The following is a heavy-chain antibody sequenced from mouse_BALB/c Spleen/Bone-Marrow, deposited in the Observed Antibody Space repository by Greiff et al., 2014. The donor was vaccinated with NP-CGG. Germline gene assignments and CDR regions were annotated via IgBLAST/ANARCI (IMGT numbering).Heavy chain of an antibody. CDR3: AREDDDGSWFAY. D-gene: IGHD2-12*01. Sequence: EVMLVESGGGLVKPGGSLKLSCAASGFTFSDYYMYWVRQTPEKRLEWVATISDGGSYTSYPDSVKGRFTISRDNAKNNLYLQMSSLKSEDTAMYYCAREDDDGSWFAYWGQGTLVTVSA. V-gene: IGHV5-4*02. J-gene: IGHJ3*01. CDR1: GFTFSDYY. CDR2: ISDGGSYT.